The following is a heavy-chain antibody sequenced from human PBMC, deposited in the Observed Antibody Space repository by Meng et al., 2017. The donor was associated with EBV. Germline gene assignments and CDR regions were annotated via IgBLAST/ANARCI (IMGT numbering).Heavy chain of an antibody. CDR2: ISYDGSKK. Sequence: VQLWVSGGGLFQPGRSLRLSCAASEFSFSNYVMHWVRQAPGKGLEWVAVISYDGSKKYYADSVKGRFTISRDNSKNTLYLQMSSLRPEDTAVYYCARDLGITGTVLGYWGQGTLVTVSS. CDR3: ARDLGITGTVLGY. V-gene: IGHV3-30-3*01. CDR1: EFSFSNYV. J-gene: IGHJ4*02. D-gene: IGHD1-20*01.